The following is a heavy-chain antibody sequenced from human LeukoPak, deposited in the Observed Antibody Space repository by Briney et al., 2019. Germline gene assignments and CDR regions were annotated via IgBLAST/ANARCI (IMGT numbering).Heavy chain of an antibody. Sequence: GGSLRPSCAPSGFTSRGFTMNWVPQAPGKGLGRVSSISSSSSYIYDADSVKGRFTISRDNAKNSLYLQMNSRRAEDTAVYYCASGLYSSSWLEYFQHWGQGTLVTVSS. J-gene: IGHJ1*01. CDR2: ISSSSSYI. CDR1: GFTSRGFT. V-gene: IGHV3-21*01. CDR3: ASGLYSSSWLEYFQH. D-gene: IGHD6-13*01.